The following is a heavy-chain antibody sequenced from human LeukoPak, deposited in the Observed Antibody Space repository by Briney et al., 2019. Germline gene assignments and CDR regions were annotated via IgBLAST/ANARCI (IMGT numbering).Heavy chain of an antibody. D-gene: IGHD3-16*01. J-gene: IGHJ3*02. CDR2: IYYSGST. CDR1: GGSISSGDYY. V-gene: IGHV4-30-4*08. Sequence: SPSENLSLTCTVSGGSISSGDYYWSWIRQPPGKGLEWIGYIYYSGSTYYNPSLKSRVTISVDTSKNQFSLKLSSVTAAVTAVYYCARVPRREPEGEAEAFDIWGQRTIVTVPS. CDR3: ARVPRREPEGEAEAFDI.